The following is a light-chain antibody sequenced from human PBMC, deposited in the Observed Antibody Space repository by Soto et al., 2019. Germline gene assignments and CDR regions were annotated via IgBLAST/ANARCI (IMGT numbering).Light chain of an antibody. J-gene: IGKJ2*01. CDR2: AAS. Sequence: DLQMTQSPSATSASVGDRVTITCRASQGISKYLAWFQQKPGKVPKRLIYAASTLQSGVPSRFSGSGSGTDFTLTISCLQSEDFATYFCQQYYTYPQTFGQGTKVDIK. CDR3: QQYYTYPQT. CDR1: QGISKY. V-gene: IGKV1-17*03.